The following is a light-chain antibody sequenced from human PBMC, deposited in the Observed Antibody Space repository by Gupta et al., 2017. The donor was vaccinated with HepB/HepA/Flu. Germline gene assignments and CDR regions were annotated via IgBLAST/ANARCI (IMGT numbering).Light chain of an antibody. CDR1: QSISSY. Sequence: DIQMTQSPSSLSASVGDRVTITCRASQSISSYLNWYQQKPGKAPKLLIYAASSLQSGVPSRFSGSGSGTDSTLTISSLQPEDFATYYCQQSDSTPLYTFGQGTKLEIK. CDR3: QQSDSTPLYT. V-gene: IGKV1-39*01. CDR2: AAS. J-gene: IGKJ2*01.